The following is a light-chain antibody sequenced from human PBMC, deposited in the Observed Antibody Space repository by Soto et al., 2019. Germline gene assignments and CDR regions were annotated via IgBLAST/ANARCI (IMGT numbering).Light chain of an antibody. V-gene: IGLV3-21*04. CDR1: NIGSKS. CDR2: YDS. CDR3: QVWDSSSAVV. J-gene: IGLJ2*01. Sequence: SYELTQPPSVSVVPGKTARITCGGNNIGSKSVHWYQQKPGQAPVLVIYYDSDRPSGIPERFSGSNSGNTATLTISRVEAGDEADYYCQVWDSSSAVVFGGGTKLTVL.